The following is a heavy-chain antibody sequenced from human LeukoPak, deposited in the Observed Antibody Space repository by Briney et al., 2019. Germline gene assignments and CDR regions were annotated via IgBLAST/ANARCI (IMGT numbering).Heavy chain of an antibody. D-gene: IGHD1-26*01. CDR3: ARDVKVGATVYYFDY. CDR1: GGSFSGYY. CDR2: IYHSGST. V-gene: IGHV4-34*01. Sequence: PSETLSLTCAVYGGSFSGYYWSWIRQSPGKGLEWIGEIYHSGSTNYNPSLKSRVTISVDKSKNQFSLKLSSVTAADTAVYYCARDVKVGATVYYFDYWGQGTLVTVSS. J-gene: IGHJ4*02.